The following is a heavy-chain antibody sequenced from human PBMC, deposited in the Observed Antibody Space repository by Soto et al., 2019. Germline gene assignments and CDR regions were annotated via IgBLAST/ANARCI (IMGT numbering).Heavy chain of an antibody. CDR2: ISYDGSNK. CDR1: GFTFSSYA. Sequence: QVQLVESGGGVVQPGRSLRLSCAASGFTFSSYAMHWVRQAPGKGLEWVAVISYDGSNKYYADSVNGRFTISRDNSKNTLYLQMNSLRAEDTAVYYCARDGWDYGGNSEAYSFDYWGQGTLVTVSS. J-gene: IGHJ4*02. CDR3: ARDGWDYGGNSEAYSFDY. V-gene: IGHV3-30-3*01. D-gene: IGHD4-17*01.